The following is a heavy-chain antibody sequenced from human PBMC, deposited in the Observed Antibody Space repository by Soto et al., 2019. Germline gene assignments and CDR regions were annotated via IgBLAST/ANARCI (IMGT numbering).Heavy chain of an antibody. Sequence: QVQLQQWGAGLLKPSETLSLTCAVYGGSFSGYYWSWIRQPPGKGLEWIGEINHSGSTNYNPSLKRRVNISVDTSKNQFSLKLSSVTAADTAVYYCARGRFDYWGQGTLVTVSS. CDR1: GGSFSGYY. CDR3: ARGRFDY. V-gene: IGHV4-34*01. J-gene: IGHJ4*02. CDR2: INHSGST.